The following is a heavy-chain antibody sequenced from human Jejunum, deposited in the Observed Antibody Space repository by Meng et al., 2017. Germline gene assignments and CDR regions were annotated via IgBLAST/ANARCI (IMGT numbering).Heavy chain of an antibody. Sequence: QVQLQESGPGLVKPADTLSLTCAVSGNSVSSNNWWGWIRQPPGKGLEWIGEVYRSGNTNYNSSFEGRVTISMDKSKNQLSLRLTSVTAADTAVYYCARVDSSASFDYWGQGTLVTVSS. CDR2: VYRSGNT. J-gene: IGHJ4*02. CDR1: GNSVSSNNW. D-gene: IGHD6-6*01. CDR3: ARVDSSASFDY. V-gene: IGHV4-28*03.